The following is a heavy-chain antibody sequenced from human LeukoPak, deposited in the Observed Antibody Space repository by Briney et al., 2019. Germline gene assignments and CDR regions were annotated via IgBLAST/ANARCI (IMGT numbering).Heavy chain of an antibody. CDR3: ARDRGYYDSSGPTGFDP. Sequence: SETLSLTCTVSGGSISSGGYYWSWIRQHPGKGLEWIGYIYYSGSTYYNPSLKSRVTTSVDTSKNQFSLKLSSVTAADTAVYYCARDRGYYDSSGPTGFDPWGQGTLVTVSS. J-gene: IGHJ5*02. V-gene: IGHV4-31*03. CDR1: GGSISSGGYY. D-gene: IGHD3-22*01. CDR2: IYYSGST.